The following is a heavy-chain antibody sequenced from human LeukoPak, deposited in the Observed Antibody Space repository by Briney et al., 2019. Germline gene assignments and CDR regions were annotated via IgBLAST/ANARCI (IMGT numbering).Heavy chain of an antibody. CDR3: ARQGTIVAGTPGTTFDY. V-gene: IGHV5-51*01. J-gene: IGHJ4*02. Sequence: PGESLKISCKGSGYSFTSYWIGWVRQMPGKGLEWMGITYPGDSDTKSSPSFQGQVTISADKSINTAYLQWSSLRASDTAMYYCARQGTIVAGTPGTTFDYWGQGTLLTVSS. D-gene: IGHD5-12*01. CDR1: GYSFTSYW. CDR2: TYPGDSDT.